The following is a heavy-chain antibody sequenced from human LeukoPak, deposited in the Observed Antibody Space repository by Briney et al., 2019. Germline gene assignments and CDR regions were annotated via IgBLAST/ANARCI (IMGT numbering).Heavy chain of an antibody. J-gene: IGHJ5*02. CDR1: GGSISSYY. CDR2: IYTSGST. D-gene: IGHD3-3*01. V-gene: IGHV4-4*07. Sequence: PSETLSLTCTVSGGSISSYYWSWIRQPAGKGLEWIGRIYTSGSTNYNPSLKSRVTMSVDTSKNQFSLKLSSVTAADTAVYYCARDSPNYDFWSGYRWFDPWGQGTLVTVSS. CDR3: ARDSPNYDFWSGYRWFDP.